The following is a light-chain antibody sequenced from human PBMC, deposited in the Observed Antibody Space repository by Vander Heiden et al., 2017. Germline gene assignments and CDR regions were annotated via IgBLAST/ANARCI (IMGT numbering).Light chain of an antibody. Sequence: DIVMTKSPLSLPVTPGEQASISCRSSQSLLHSNGYNYLDWYLQKPGQSPPRLIYLGSNRASGVPDRFSGSGSGTDFTLKISRVEAEDVGVYYCMQALQTPLFTFGPGTKVDIK. V-gene: IGKV2-28*01. J-gene: IGKJ3*01. CDR1: QSLLHSNGYNY. CDR3: MQALQTPLFT. CDR2: LGS.